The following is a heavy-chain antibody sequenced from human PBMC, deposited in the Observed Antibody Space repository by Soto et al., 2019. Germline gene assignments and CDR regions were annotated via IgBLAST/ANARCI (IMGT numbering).Heavy chain of an antibody. V-gene: IGHV4-4*07. Sequence: SETLSLTCTVSGGSISSCYWSWSRQPAGKGLELIGGSYTSGSANYNPSLKSRGTMSVDTAKNQFSLKLRSVTAADAAVDYCVRAPGGLSCFGESYYGMDLWGQGTTVTVS. CDR2: SYTSGSA. CDR1: GGSISSCY. D-gene: IGHD3-10*01. J-gene: IGHJ6*02. CDR3: VRAPGGLSCFGESYYGMDL.